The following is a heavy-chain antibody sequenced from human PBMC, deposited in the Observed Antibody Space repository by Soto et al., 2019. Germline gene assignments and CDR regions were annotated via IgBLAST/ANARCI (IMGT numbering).Heavy chain of an antibody. J-gene: IGHJ3*02. Sequence: QVQLQESGSGLVKPSQTLSLTCTVSGGSISSGGYYWSWIRQHPGKGLEWIGYIYYSGSTYYNPSLKSRVTISVDTSKNQFSLKLSSVTAADTAVYYCARAPYCSGGSCYHPHDAFDIWGQGTMVTVSS. CDR1: GGSISSGGYY. CDR3: ARAPYCSGGSCYHPHDAFDI. CDR2: IYYSGST. V-gene: IGHV4-31*03. D-gene: IGHD2-15*01.